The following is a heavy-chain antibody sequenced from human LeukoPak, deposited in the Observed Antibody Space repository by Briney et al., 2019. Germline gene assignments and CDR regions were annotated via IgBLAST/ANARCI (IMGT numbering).Heavy chain of an antibody. D-gene: IGHD2-2*01. CDR1: GDTFTIYG. Sequence: GASVKVSCKASGDTFTIYGISSVRQAPGQRVEWRVWVSIYNGDITYAQSYQGRVTMTPETSTSTAYMDLRRLRSDDTAVYYCARGPIIDIVVIPAAADYYHMDVWGKGTTVTVSS. CDR2: VSIYNGDI. CDR3: ARGPIIDIVVIPAAADYYHMDV. J-gene: IGHJ6*03. V-gene: IGHV1-18*01.